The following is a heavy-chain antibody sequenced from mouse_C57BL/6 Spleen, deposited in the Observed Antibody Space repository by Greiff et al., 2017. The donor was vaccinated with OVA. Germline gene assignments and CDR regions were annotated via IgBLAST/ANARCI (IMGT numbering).Heavy chain of an antibody. J-gene: IGHJ4*01. D-gene: IGHD2-12*01. CDR3: ARGEALIAYAMDY. V-gene: IGHV1-69*01. Sequence: QVQLQQPGAELVMPGASVKLSCKASGYTFTSYWMHWVKQRPGQGLEWIGEIDPSDSYTNYNQKFKGKSTLTVDKSSSTAYMQLSSLTSEDSAVYDWARGEALIAYAMDYWGQGTSVTVSS. CDR1: GYTFTSYW. CDR2: IDPSDSYT.